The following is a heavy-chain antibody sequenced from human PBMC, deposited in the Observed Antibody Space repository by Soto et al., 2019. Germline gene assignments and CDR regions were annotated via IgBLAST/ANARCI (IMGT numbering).Heavy chain of an antibody. CDR3: ARGRGLGAAYRGFDP. Sequence: QVQLVQSGAEVKKPGSSVKVSCKASGGTFSDYAINWVRQAPGQGLEWMGGSIPTFGTASYAQKFQGRVTITADESTNTAYMERSNLRSEDTAVYYCARGRGLGAAYRGFDPWGQGTLVTVSS. J-gene: IGHJ5*02. CDR1: GGTFSDYA. D-gene: IGHD4-4*01. CDR2: SIPTFGTA. V-gene: IGHV1-69*01.